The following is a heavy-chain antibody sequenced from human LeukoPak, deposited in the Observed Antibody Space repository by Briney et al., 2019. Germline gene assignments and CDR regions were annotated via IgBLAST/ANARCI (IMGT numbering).Heavy chain of an antibody. CDR2: ITGDGITT. D-gene: IGHD1-7*01. Sequence: GGSLRLSCAASGFTFHDYAIHWVRQAPGRGLEWVSRITGDGITTYYADSVKGRFTISRDNGKTSLYLQMNSLRSEDTALYYCAKDDGTTAFCHLDLWGRAALLTVSS. V-gene: IGHV3-43*02. CDR3: AKDDGTTAFCHLDL. J-gene: IGHJ2*01. CDR1: GFTFHDYA.